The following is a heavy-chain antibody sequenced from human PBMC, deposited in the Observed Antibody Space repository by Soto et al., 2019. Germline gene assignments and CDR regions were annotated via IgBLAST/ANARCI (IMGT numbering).Heavy chain of an antibody. CDR3: ARYAYYYDSSGYYFDY. CDR2: IYYSGST. CDR1: GGSISSGGYY. Sequence: SETLSLTCTVSGGSISSGGYYWSWIRQHPGKGLEWIGYIYYSGSTYYNPSLKSRVTISVDTSKNQFSLKLSSVTAADTAVYYCARYAYYYDSSGYYFDYWGQGTLVTVSS. V-gene: IGHV4-31*02. J-gene: IGHJ4*02. D-gene: IGHD3-22*01.